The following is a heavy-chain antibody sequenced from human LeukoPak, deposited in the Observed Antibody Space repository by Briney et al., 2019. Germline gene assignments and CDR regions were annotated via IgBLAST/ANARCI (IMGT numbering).Heavy chain of an antibody. J-gene: IGHJ6*03. V-gene: IGHV1-69*13. Sequence: SVKVSCKASGGTFSSYAISWVRQAPGQGLEWMGGIIPIFPTSNYAQKFHGRVTITADESTSTAYMELSSLRSEDTAVYYCARGGNWNSGYYYYYMDVWGKGTTVTVSS. CDR3: ARGGNWNSGYYYYYMDV. CDR1: GGTFSSYA. CDR2: IIPIFPTS. D-gene: IGHD1-7*01.